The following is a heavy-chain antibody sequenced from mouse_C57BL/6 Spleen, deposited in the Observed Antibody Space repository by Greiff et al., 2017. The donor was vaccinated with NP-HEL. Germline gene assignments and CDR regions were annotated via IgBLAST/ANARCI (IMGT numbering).Heavy chain of an antibody. Sequence: QVQLKESGPELVKPGASVKISCKASGYAFSSSWLNWVKQRPGKGLEWIGRIYPGDGDTNYNGKFKGKATLTADKSSSTAYMQRSSLTSEDSAVYFCARSYYYGSSPYYFDYWGQGTTLTVSS. V-gene: IGHV1-82*01. J-gene: IGHJ2*01. D-gene: IGHD1-1*01. CDR2: IYPGDGDT. CDR3: ARSYYYGSSPYYFDY. CDR1: GYAFSSSW.